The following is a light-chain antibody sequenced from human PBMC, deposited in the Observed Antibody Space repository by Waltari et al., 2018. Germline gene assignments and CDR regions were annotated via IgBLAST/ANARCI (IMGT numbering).Light chain of an antibody. J-gene: IGKJ1*01. CDR1: QTVLYSSNNKNY. CDR3: QQYYSTPRT. Sequence: DLVMTQSPDSLAVSLGDRATINCNSSQTVLYSSNNKNYLAWYQQKPGQPPKLLIYWASTRESGVPDRFSGSGSGTDFTLTISSLQAEDVAVYYCQQYYSTPRTFGQGTKVEIK. CDR2: WAS. V-gene: IGKV4-1*01.